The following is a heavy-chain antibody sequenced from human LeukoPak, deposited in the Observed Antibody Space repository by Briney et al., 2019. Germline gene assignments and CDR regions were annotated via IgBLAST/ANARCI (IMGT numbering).Heavy chain of an antibody. Sequence: GASVKVSCKASGGTFSSYAISWVRQAPGQGLEWMGGIIPIFGTANYAQKFQGRVTITADKSTSTAYMELSSLRSEDTAVYYCAGLSGGEGGAAGGGWGVFDYWGQGTLVTVSS. CDR2: IIPIFGTA. V-gene: IGHV1-69*06. J-gene: IGHJ4*02. D-gene: IGHD6-13*01. CDR1: GGTFSSYA. CDR3: AGLSGGEGGAAGGGWGVFDY.